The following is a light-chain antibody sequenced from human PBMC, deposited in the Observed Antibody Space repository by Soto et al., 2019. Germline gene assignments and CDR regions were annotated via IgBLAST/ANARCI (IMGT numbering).Light chain of an antibody. J-gene: IGKJ2*01. V-gene: IGKV3-20*01. CDR3: QQYGGSPLVT. CDR2: GAS. Sequence: EIVLTQSPGTLSLSPGERATLSCRASQSVSSSSLAWYQQQPGQAPRLLVYGASSRATGIPDRFSGSGSGTDSTLTISRLEPEDFAVYYCQQYGGSPLVTFGQGTKLEIK. CDR1: QSVSSSS.